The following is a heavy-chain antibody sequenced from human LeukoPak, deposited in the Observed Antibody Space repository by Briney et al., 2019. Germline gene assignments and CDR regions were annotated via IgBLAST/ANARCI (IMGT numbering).Heavy chain of an antibody. CDR2: ISYDGSNK. V-gene: IGHV3-30-3*01. J-gene: IGHJ4*02. CDR3: AKDPYGSGNYYGNYFGY. D-gene: IGHD3-10*01. CDR1: GFTFSSYA. Sequence: GGSLRLSCAASGFTFSSYAMHWVRQAPGKGLEWVAVISYDGSNKYYADSVKGRFTISRDNSKNTLYPQMNSLRPEDTGVYYCAKDPYGSGNYYGNYFGYWGQGTLVTVSS.